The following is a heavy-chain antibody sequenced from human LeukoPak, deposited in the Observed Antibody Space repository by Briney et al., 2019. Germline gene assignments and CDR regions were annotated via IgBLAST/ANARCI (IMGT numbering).Heavy chain of an antibody. CDR3: ARVSSIGY. D-gene: IGHD2-21*01. CDR2: IYYSGST. CDR1: GGSISSSSYY. Sequence: SETLSLTCTVSGGSISSSSYYWGWIRQPPGKGLEWIGSIYYSGSTYYNPSLKSRVTISVDTSKNQFSLKLSSVTAADTAVYYCARVSSIGYWGRGTLVTVSS. J-gene: IGHJ4*02. V-gene: IGHV4-39*07.